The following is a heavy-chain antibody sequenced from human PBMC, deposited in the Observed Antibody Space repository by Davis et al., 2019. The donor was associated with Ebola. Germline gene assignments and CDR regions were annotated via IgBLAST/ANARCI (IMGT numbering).Heavy chain of an antibody. CDR1: GYTFTGYQ. Sequence: AASVKVSCKASGYTFTGYQMHWVRQAPGQGLEWMGRINPNSGGTNYAQKFQGRVTMTRNTSISTAYMELSSLRSEDTAVYYCARGRAVRPRFDWFDPWGQGTLVTVSS. V-gene: IGHV1-2*06. CDR2: INPNSGGT. D-gene: IGHD6-6*01. J-gene: IGHJ5*02. CDR3: ARGRAVRPRFDWFDP.